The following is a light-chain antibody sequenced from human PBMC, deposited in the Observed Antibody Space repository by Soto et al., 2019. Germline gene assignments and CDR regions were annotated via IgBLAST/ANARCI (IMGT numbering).Light chain of an antibody. CDR3: QKYDSAPQT. J-gene: IGKJ1*01. CDR2: TAS. CDR1: QDIGNY. Sequence: GDRVSITCRASQDIGNYLAWFQQKPGRVPKLLIHTASSLQSGVPSLFSGSRSGSDFTLTISSLQPEDVATYFCQKYDSAPQTFGQGTKVEIK. V-gene: IGKV1-27*01.